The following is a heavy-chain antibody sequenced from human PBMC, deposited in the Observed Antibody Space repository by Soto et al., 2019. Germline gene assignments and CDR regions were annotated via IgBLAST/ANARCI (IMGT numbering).Heavy chain of an antibody. J-gene: IGHJ4*02. CDR1: GFTFSDYA. CDR3: AKGGRQWLVTSDFNY. CDR2: VSPDGRNP. V-gene: IGHV3-30*18. D-gene: IGHD6-19*01. Sequence: VQLVESGGGVVQPGRSLRLSCAASGFTFSDYAMHWVREAPGKGLECVAVVSPDGRNPHYADSVKGRFTISRDSSKNTVSLEMTSLRAEDTAFYYCAKGGRQWLVTSDFNYWGQGALVTVSS.